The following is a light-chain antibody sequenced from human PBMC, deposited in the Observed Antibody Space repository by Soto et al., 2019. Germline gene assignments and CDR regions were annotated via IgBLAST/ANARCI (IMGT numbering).Light chain of an antibody. CDR3: SSYTGSTTYV. Sequence: QSALTQPASVSGSPGQSITISCTGTSSDVGGYNYGSWYQQHPGKAPKLMIYEVSNRPSGVSNRFSGSKSGNTASLTISGLQTEDEADYYCSSYTGSTTYVFGTGTKVTVL. J-gene: IGLJ1*01. V-gene: IGLV2-14*01. CDR1: SSDVGGYNY. CDR2: EVS.